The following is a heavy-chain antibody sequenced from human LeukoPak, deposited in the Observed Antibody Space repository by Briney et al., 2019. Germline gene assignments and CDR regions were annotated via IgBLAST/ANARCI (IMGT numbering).Heavy chain of an antibody. CDR1: GRTFSMYA. Sequence: SVRVSYTGSGRTFSMYAFTWVRQAPGQGLEGMEGIIAIFGPSKYSQKLQRRVTIYADESTSTAYMELSSLRSEDTAVYYCERYSDYDPRNWFELWGQGTLVTVSS. V-gene: IGHV1-69*13. CDR2: IIAIFGPS. CDR3: ERYSDYDPRNWFEL. D-gene: IGHD5-12*01. J-gene: IGHJ5*02.